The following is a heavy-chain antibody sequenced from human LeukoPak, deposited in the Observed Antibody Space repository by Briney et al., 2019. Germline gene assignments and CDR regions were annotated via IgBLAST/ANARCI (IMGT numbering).Heavy chain of an antibody. CDR3: ARGSGSYYYFDY. CDR1: GGSISSYY. CDR2: IYYSGGT. V-gene: IGHV4-59*08. J-gene: IGHJ4*02. D-gene: IGHD1-26*01. Sequence: SETLSLTCTVSGGSISSYYWSWIRQPPGKGLEWIGYIYYSGGTNYNPSLKSRVTISVDTSKNQFSLKLNSVTAADTAVYYCARGSGSYYYFDYWGQGTLVTVSS.